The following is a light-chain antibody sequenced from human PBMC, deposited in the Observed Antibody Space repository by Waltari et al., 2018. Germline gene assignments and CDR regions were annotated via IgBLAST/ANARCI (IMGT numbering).Light chain of an antibody. Sequence: DIVMTQSPLSLPVPPGEPASISCRSSPSLLHSNGYNYLDWYLQKPGQSPQLRIYLGSKRASGVPDRVSGSGSGTDFTLKINRVEAEDVGVYYCMQALQTPWTFGQGTKVEIK. CDR1: PSLLHSNGYNY. CDR2: LGS. J-gene: IGKJ1*01. CDR3: MQALQTPWT. V-gene: IGKV2-28*01.